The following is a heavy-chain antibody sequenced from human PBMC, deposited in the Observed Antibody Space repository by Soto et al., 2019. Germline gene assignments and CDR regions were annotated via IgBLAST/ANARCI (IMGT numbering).Heavy chain of an antibody. CDR2: ISSSGSTI. V-gene: IGHV3-11*01. J-gene: IGHJ6*02. CDR3: ARGDEVYDFWSGYSGGLGMDV. D-gene: IGHD3-3*01. Sequence: PVGSLRLSCAASGFTFSDYYMSWIRQAPGKGLEWVSYISSSGSTIYYADSVKGRFTISRDNAKNSLYPQMDSLRAEDTAVYYCARGDEVYDFWSGYSGGLGMDVWGQGTTVTVSS. CDR1: GFTFSDYY.